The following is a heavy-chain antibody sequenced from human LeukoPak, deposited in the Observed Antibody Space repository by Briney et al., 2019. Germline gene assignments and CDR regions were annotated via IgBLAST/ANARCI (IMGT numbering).Heavy chain of an antibody. V-gene: IGHV4-34*01. CDR1: GGSFSGYY. CDR2: INHSGST. Sequence: SETLSLTCAVYGGSFSGYYWSWIRQPPGKGLEWIGEINHSGSTNYNPSLKSRVTISVDTSKNQFSLKLSSVTAADTAVYYCARVFYYGSGSAGDDPWGLGTLVTVSS. CDR3: ARVFYYGSGSAGDDP. D-gene: IGHD3-10*01. J-gene: IGHJ5*02.